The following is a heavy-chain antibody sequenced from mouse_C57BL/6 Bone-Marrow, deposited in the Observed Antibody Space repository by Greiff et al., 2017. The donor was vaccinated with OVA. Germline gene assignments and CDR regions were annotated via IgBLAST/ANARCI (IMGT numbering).Heavy chain of an antibody. CDR3: AAITTVEAY. CDR2: INPNNGGT. CDR1: GYTFTDYY. Sequence: EVQLQQSGPELVKPGASVKISCKASGYTFTDYYMNWVKQSHGKSLEWIGDINPNNGGTSYNQKFKGKATLTVDKSSSTAYMELRSLTSEDSAVYYCAAITTVEAYWGQGTLVTVSA. D-gene: IGHD1-1*01. J-gene: IGHJ3*01. V-gene: IGHV1-26*01.